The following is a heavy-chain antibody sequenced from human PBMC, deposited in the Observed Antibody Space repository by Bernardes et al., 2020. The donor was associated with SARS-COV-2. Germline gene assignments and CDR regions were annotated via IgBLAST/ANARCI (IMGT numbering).Heavy chain of an antibody. V-gene: IGHV3-73*01. CDR1: GFTFSGAT. CDR2: IRSKANSYAT. J-gene: IGHJ4*02. CDR3: RGYCSGEGCYSVGEN. D-gene: IGHD2-15*01. Sequence: GGSLRLSCAASGFTFSGATLHWVRQASGKGLEWVGRIRSKANSYATTYAASVKGRFTISRDDSENTAYLQMNSLKTEDTAMYYCRGYCSGEGCYSVGENWGQGTLVTVSS.